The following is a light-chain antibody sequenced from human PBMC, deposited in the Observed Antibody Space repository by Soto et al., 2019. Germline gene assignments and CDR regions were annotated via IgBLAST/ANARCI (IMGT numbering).Light chain of an antibody. CDR1: SSDVGGYNY. J-gene: IGLJ2*01. Sequence: QSALTQPAYVSGSPGQSITISCTGTSSDVGGYNYVSWYQQHPDKAPKLMIYDVDNRPSGISNRFSGSKSGNTASLTISGLQAEDEADYYCSSYTSSSPVVFGGGTKVTAL. CDR3: SSYTSSSPVV. CDR2: DVD. V-gene: IGLV2-14*01.